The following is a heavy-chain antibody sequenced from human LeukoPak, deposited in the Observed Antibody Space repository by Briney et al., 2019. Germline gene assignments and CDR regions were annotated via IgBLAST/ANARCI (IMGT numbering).Heavy chain of an antibody. CDR3: ARFDGFSSSWSFDY. D-gene: IGHD6-13*01. J-gene: IGHJ4*02. CDR2: IKQDGSEK. Sequence: PGGSLRLSCAASGFTFSSYWMSWVRQAPGKGLEWVANIKQDGSEKYYVDSVKGRFTISRDNAKNALYLQMNNLRVEDTALYFCARFDGFSSSWSFDYWGQGALVTVSS. V-gene: IGHV3-7*03. CDR1: GFTFSSYW.